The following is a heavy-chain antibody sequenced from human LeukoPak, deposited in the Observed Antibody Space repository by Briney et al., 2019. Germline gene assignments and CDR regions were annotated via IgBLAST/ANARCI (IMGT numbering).Heavy chain of an antibody. Sequence: PGGSLRLSCAASGFTFSNACMSWVRQAPGKGLEWVGHIKGKTDGGTTDYAAPVQGRFTISRDDSKNTLCLQMNSLKTEDTAVYYCTTGTWIQLWLADYWGQGTLVTVSS. D-gene: IGHD5-18*01. CDR3: TTGTWIQLWLADY. V-gene: IGHV3-15*01. CDR2: IKGKTDGGTT. J-gene: IGHJ4*02. CDR1: GFTFSNAC.